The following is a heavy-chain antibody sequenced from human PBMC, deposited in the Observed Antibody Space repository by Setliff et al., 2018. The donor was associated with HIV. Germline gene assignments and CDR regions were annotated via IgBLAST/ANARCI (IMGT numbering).Heavy chain of an antibody. Sequence: SETLSLTCTVSSGSITSRTYYWGWIRQPPGKGLEWIGSIFYSGITYYNPSLKSRVSISVDTSKIQFSLNLTSVTAADTAVYYCARSKTFYDFWGGYYTHGAFKIWGLGTMVTVSS. J-gene: IGHJ3*02. CDR3: ARSKTFYDFWGGYYTHGAFKI. D-gene: IGHD3-3*01. CDR1: SGSITSRTYY. CDR2: IFYSGIT. V-gene: IGHV4-39*01.